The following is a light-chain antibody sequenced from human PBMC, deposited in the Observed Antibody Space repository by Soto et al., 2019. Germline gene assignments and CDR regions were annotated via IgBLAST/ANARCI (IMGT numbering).Light chain of an antibody. CDR3: QQYESFPRT. J-gene: IGKJ1*01. CDR2: KAS. V-gene: IGKV1-5*03. CDR1: QSINNW. Sequence: DIQMTQSPSTLSASVGDRVTITCRASQSINNWLAWYQQKPGKAPKLFIFKASTLEIGVPSRFSGSGSGTEFTLSISILQPDDVATYFCQQYESFPRTFGQGTKVEIK.